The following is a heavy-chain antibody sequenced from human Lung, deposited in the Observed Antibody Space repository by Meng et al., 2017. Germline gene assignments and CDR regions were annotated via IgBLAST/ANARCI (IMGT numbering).Heavy chain of an antibody. J-gene: IGHJ4*02. Sequence: VQLQKWGAGLLKPSETLSLTCVVSGGSFSNYYWSWSRKPPGKGLEWIWEINHSGTTNYNPSLASRAPISVSPSQNNLSLKLSSVTAAASAVYFCARGPTTMAHDFDYWGQGTLVTVSS. CDR2: INHSGTT. D-gene: IGHD4-11*01. CDR1: GGSFSNYY. CDR3: ARGPTTMAHDFDY. V-gene: IGHV4-34*01.